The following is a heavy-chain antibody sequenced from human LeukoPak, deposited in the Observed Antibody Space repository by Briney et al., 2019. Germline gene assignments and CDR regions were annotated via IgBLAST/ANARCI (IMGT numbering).Heavy chain of an antibody. CDR3: SSFDY. J-gene: IGHJ4*02. D-gene: IGHD6-13*01. Sequence: PGGSLRLSCSASGFTFSSCAMHWVRQAPGKGLEDVSAIRSNGGSTYYADSVKDRFTISRDNSKNTLYLQMSSLRTEDTAVYYCSSFDYWGQGTLVTVSS. CDR2: IRSNGGST. V-gene: IGHV3-64D*06. CDR1: GFTFSSCA.